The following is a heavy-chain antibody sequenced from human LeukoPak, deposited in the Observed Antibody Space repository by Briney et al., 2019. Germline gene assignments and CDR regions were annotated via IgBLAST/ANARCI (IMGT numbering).Heavy chain of an antibody. CDR1: GFTVSSNY. Sequence: GGSLRLSCAASGFTVSSNYLSWVRQAPGKGLEWVSVIDSDGSTYYADSVKGRFTISRDNSKNTLYLQVNSLRAEDTAVYYCARDLNYRMDVWGQGTTVTVSS. CDR3: ARDLNYRMDV. J-gene: IGHJ6*02. V-gene: IGHV3-66*01. CDR2: IDSDGST.